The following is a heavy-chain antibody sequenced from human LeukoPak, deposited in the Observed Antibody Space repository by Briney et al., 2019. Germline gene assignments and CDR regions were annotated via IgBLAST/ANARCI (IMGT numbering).Heavy chain of an antibody. CDR1: GFSLSSYN. CDR3: AKGLRKLIVGSTEYYFDY. V-gene: IGHV3-30*02. Sequence: GGSLRLSCAASGFSLSSYNMNWVRLTPGKGLEWVAFIRNDGRNKYYADSVKGRFTISRDNSKNTLYLQMNSLRAEDTAIYYCAKGLRKLIVGSTEYYFDYWGQGTLVTVSS. J-gene: IGHJ4*02. CDR2: IRNDGRNK. D-gene: IGHD1-26*01.